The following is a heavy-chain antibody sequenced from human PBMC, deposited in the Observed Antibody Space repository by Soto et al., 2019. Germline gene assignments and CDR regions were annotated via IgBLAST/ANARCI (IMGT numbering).Heavy chain of an antibody. Sequence: SETLSLTCTVSGGSISSYYWSWIRQPPGKGLEWIGYIYYSGSTNYNPSLKSRVTISVDTSKNQFSLKLSSVTAADTAVYYCARDGGYSYGHYYYYYMDVWGKGTTVTVSS. D-gene: IGHD5-18*01. CDR2: IYYSGST. CDR3: ARDGGYSYGHYYYYYMDV. V-gene: IGHV4-59*01. CDR1: GGSISSYY. J-gene: IGHJ6*03.